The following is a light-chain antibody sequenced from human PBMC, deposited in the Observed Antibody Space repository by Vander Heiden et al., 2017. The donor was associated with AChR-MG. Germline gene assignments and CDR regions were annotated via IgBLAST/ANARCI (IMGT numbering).Light chain of an antibody. CDR2: DAS. Sequence: EIVLTQSPVILSLSPGEGATLSCRASQTVGPYLAWYQQKPGQAPRLIIYDASNRAAGVPARFSGSGSGTDFTLTISSLEPDDVAVYYCQQRSNWPPLTFGGGTKVEIK. CDR1: QTVGPY. CDR3: QQRSNWPPLT. V-gene: IGKV3-11*01. J-gene: IGKJ4*01.